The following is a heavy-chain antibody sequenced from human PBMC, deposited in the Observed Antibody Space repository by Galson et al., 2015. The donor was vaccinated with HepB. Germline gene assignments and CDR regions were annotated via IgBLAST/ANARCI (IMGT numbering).Heavy chain of an antibody. D-gene: IGHD6-6*01. CDR2: IKEDGSET. Sequence: SLRLSCAASGFTLSDYWMSWVRQAPGKGLGWVANIKEDGSETHYVDSVKGRFIISRDNAKNSLYLRISSLRAEDTAVYYCARERDRSSSGSLLNYWGQGTLVTVSS. CDR1: GFTLSDYW. V-gene: IGHV3-7*03. CDR3: ARERDRSSSGSLLNY. J-gene: IGHJ4*02.